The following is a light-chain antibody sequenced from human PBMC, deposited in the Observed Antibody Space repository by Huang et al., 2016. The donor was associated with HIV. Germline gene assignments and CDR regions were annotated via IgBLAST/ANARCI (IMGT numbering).Light chain of an antibody. CDR3: QQPGS. CDR2: YTS. J-gene: IGKJ2*01. CDR1: QSVGGY. V-gene: IGKV3-11*01. Sequence: EIVLTQSPATLSLSPGERATLPCRASQSVGGYLAWYQQTPGQAPRLLIYYTSTRATSIPARFSGSGSETDFTRTISSLEAEDFAVYYCQQPGSFGQGTKVDIK.